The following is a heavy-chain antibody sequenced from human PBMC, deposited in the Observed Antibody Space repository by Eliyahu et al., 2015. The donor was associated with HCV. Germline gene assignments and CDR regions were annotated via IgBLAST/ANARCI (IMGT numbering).Heavy chain of an antibody. V-gene: IGHV3-23*01. CDR3: AKDRLPEGEPDY. CDR1: GFXFSSYA. CDR2: ISGSGGST. J-gene: IGHJ4*02. Sequence: EVQLLESGGGLVQPGGSLRLSCAASGFXFSSYAMSWVRQAPGKGLEWVSAISGSGGSTYYADSVKGRFTISRDNSKNTLYLQMNSLRAEDTAVYYCAKDRLPEGEPDYWGQGTLVTVSS. D-gene: IGHD3-16*01.